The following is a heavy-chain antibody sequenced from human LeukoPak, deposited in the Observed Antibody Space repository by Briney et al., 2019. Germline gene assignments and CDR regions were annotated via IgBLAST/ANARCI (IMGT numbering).Heavy chain of an antibody. CDR1: GFIYSTYS. D-gene: IGHD3-10*01. J-gene: IGHJ3*02. CDR2: IVTSSSYK. CDR3: ARGRSITLLRGVAMSDGFDI. Sequence: QGGSLTLSCAVSGFIYSTYSMNWVRQAPGRALEGVSFIVTSSSYKYHGESMKGGFTISRDNAKKSLYLQMNGLRADDTAVYYCARGRSITLLRGVAMSDGFDIWGQGTMVTVSP. V-gene: IGHV3-21*01.